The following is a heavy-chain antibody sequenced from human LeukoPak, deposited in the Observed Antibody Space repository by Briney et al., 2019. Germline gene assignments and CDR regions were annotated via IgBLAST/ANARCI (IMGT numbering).Heavy chain of an antibody. J-gene: IGHJ6*02. Sequence: GGSLRLSCAASGFTFSSYWMHWVRQAPGKGLVWVSRINSDGSSTSYADSVKGRFTISRDNAKNTLYLQMNSLRAEDTAAYYCARDGMVRGVMTAPPAYYYYYYGIDVWGQGTTVTVSS. CDR2: INSDGSST. CDR1: GFTFSSYW. CDR3: ARDGMVRGVMTAPPAYYYYYYGIDV. V-gene: IGHV3-74*01. D-gene: IGHD3-10*01.